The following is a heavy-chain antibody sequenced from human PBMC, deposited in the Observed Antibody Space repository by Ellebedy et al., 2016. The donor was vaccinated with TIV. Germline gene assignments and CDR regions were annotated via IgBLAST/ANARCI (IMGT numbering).Heavy chain of an antibody. CDR3: ARVRSSAFEI. J-gene: IGHJ3*02. V-gene: IGHV3-53*01. CDR1: GFSVSSNY. Sequence: GESPKISCAASGFSVSSNYVSWVRQAPGKGLEWVSYIYTGDSTYHADSVKGRFTISRDNSKNTVSLQMNSLRVEDTAVYYCARVRSSAFEIWGQGTMVTVSS. CDR2: IYTGDST.